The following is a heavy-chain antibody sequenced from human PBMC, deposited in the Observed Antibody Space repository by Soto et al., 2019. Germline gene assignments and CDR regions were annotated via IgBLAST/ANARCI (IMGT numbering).Heavy chain of an antibody. CDR3: AREKVVASTDGYYYYGMDF. Sequence: GGSLRLSCAASGFTFSSYGMHWVRQAPGKGLEWVAVIWYDGSNKYYADSVKGRFTISRDNSKNTLYLQMNSLRAEDTAVYYCAREKVVASTDGYYYYGMDFWGQGTTVTVSS. CDR2: IWYDGSNK. D-gene: IGHD2-15*01. CDR1: GFTFSSYG. V-gene: IGHV3-33*01. J-gene: IGHJ6*02.